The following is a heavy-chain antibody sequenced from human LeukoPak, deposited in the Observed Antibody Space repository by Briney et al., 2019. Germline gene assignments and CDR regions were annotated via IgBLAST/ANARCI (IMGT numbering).Heavy chain of an antibody. J-gene: IGHJ4*02. CDR1: GFTFSSYG. CDR3: AKDDRSSWWAFDY. V-gene: IGHV3-30*02. CDR2: IRYDGSNK. Sequence: PGGSLRLSCAASGFTFSSYGMHWVRQAPGKGLEWVAFIRYDGSNKYYADSVKGRFTISRDNSKNTLYLQMNSLRAEDTAVYYCAKDDRSSWWAFDYWGQGTLVTVSS. D-gene: IGHD6-6*01.